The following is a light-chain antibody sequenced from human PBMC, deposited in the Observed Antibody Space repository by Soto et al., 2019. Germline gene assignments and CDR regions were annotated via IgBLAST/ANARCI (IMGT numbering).Light chain of an antibody. CDR2: KAS. CDR3: LQYFTGSPWT. J-gene: IGKJ1*01. V-gene: IGKV1-5*03. CDR1: QSISVW. Sequence: DIQMTQSPSTLSASVGDRVTITCRASQSISVWLAWYQQRPGSVPKLLIYKASNLEGGVPARFSGSGSGTEFTLTISRLQPDDSATYYCLQYFTGSPWTFGHGTKVEIK.